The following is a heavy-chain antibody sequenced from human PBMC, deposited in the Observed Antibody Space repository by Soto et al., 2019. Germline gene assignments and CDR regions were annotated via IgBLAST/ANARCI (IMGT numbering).Heavy chain of an antibody. CDR3: ARDQLEGNWFDP. Sequence: NPSETLSLTCTVSGGSISSYYWSWIRQPPGKGLEWIGYIYYSGSTNYNPSLKSRVTISVDTSKNQFSLKLSSVTAADTAVYYCARDQLEGNWFDPWGQGTLVTVSS. J-gene: IGHJ5*02. CDR2: IYYSGST. CDR1: GGSISSYY. V-gene: IGHV4-59*01. D-gene: IGHD1-1*01.